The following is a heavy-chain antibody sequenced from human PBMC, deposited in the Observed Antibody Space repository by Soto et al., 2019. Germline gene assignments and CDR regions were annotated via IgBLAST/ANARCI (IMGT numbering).Heavy chain of an antibody. D-gene: IGHD2-2*01. V-gene: IGHV1-69*13. CDR2: IIPIFGTA. CDR3: SSQGGRPKYCISTSCYLTWFDP. Sequence: GASVKVSCKASGGTFISYAISWVRQAPGQGLEWMGGIIPIFGTANYAQKFQGRVTITADESTSTAYMELSSLRSEDTAVYYCSSQGGRPKYCISTSCYLTWFDPWGQGTLVTVSS. CDR1: GGTFISYA. J-gene: IGHJ5*02.